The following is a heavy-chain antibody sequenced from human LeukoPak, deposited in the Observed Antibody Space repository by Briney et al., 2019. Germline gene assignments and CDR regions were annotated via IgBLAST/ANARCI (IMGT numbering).Heavy chain of an antibody. V-gene: IGHV3-7*01. CDR3: ARGGYSFDY. CDR1: GFSLSGYW. D-gene: IGHD5-18*01. Sequence: GGSLRLSCAASGFSLSGYWMTWVRQAPGKGLEWVARLHADGVEQNYVDPVTGRFTMSRDNAKNSLDLQMNSLRVEDTAGYYCARGGYSFDYLGQGTLVAVSS. CDR2: LHADGVEQ. J-gene: IGHJ4*02.